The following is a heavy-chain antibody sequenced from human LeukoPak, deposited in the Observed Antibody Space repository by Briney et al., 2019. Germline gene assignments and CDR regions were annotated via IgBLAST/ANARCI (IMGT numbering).Heavy chain of an antibody. CDR1: GGSISSGGYY. Sequence: SETLSLTCTVSGGSISSGGYYWSWIRQPPGKGLEWIGYIYHSGSTYYNPSLKSRVTISVDTSKNQFSLKLSSVTAADTAVYYCARHQRAGFASDYWGQGTLVTVSS. CDR3: ARHQRAGFASDY. D-gene: IGHD2-21*01. V-gene: IGHV4-30-2*03. CDR2: IYHSGST. J-gene: IGHJ4*02.